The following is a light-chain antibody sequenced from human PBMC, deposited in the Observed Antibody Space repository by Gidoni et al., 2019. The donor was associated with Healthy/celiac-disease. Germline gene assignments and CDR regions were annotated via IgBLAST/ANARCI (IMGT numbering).Light chain of an antibody. CDR1: NIGSKS. V-gene: IGLV3-21*03. CDR2: DDS. Sequence: SYVLTQPPSVSVAPGKTARITCGGNNIGSKSVHWYQQKPSKAPVLVVYDDSDRPSGIPERFSGSNTGNTATLTISRVEAGDEADYYCQGWDSSSDHPVFGGGTKLTVL. J-gene: IGLJ2*01. CDR3: QGWDSSSDHPV.